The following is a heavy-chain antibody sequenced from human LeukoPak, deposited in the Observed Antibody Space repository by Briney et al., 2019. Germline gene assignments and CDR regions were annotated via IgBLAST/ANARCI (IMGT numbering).Heavy chain of an antibody. V-gene: IGHV4-31*03. CDR1: GGSISSGGYY. D-gene: IGHD3-9*01. CDR2: IYYSGST. J-gene: IGHJ6*02. Sequence: PSETLSLTCTVSGGSISSGGYYWSWIRQHPGKGLEWIGYIYYSGSTYYNPSLKSRVTISVDTSKNQFSLKLSSVTAADTAVYYCARGVDILTIGYYYYGMDVWGQGTTVTVSS. CDR3: ARGVDILTIGYYYYGMDV.